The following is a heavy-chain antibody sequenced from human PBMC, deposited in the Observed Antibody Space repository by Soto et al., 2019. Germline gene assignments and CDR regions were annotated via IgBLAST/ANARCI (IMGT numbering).Heavy chain of an antibody. CDR3: ARSQGSSTSLDIYYYYFYGMGV. D-gene: IGHD2-2*01. V-gene: IGHV1-69*01. CDR2: IIPISDTT. CDR1: GGTFSSYA. Sequence: QVQLVQSGAEVKKPGSSVTVSCKASGGTFSSYAISWVRQAPGQGLEWMGGIIPISDTTNYPQKFQGRVTITADDTTSTASMELGRLRSVDTAVYCCARSQGSSTSLDIYYYYFYGMGVWGQGTTVTVPS. J-gene: IGHJ6*02.